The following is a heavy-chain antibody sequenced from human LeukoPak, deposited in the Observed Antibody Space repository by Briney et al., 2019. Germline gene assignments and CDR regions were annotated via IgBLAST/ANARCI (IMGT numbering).Heavy chain of an antibody. CDR3: ARGYSNYEF. Sequence: PSETLSLTCTVSGGSISSHYWSWIRPPPGKGRVWIGITYHSGTTNANPSHNSRATTAVDTSNNQFSLKLSSVTAAATAEYCCARGYSNYEFWGQGTLVTVSS. D-gene: IGHD4-11*01. CDR1: GGSISSHY. CDR2: TYHSGTT. V-gene: IGHV4-59*11. J-gene: IGHJ4*02.